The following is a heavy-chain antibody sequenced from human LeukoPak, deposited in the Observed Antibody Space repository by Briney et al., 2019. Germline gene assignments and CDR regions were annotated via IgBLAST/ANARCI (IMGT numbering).Heavy chain of an antibody. V-gene: IGHV3-23*01. CDR1: GFTFSSYA. Sequence: GGSLRLSCAASGFTFSSYAMSWVRQAPGRGLEWVSAISGSGGSTYYAGSVKGRFTISRDNSKNTLYLQMNSLRAEDTAVYYCAALGGAFDIWGQGTMVTVSS. D-gene: IGHD3-16*01. CDR3: AALGGAFDI. J-gene: IGHJ3*02. CDR2: ISGSGGST.